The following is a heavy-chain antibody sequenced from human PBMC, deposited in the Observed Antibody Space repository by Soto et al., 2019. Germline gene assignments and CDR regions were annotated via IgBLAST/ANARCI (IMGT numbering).Heavy chain of an antibody. CDR3: ARDGVESGYPDDCQH. CDR1: GFTVSSNY. V-gene: IGHV3-53*01. CDR2: IYSGGST. Sequence: EVQLVESGGGLIQPGGSLRLSCAASGFTVSSNYMSWVRQAPGKGLEWVSVIYSGGSTYYADSVKGRFTISRDNSKNTLYLQMNSLRAEDTAVYYCARDGVESGYPDDCQHWGQGTLVTVSS. D-gene: IGHD3-22*01. J-gene: IGHJ1*01.